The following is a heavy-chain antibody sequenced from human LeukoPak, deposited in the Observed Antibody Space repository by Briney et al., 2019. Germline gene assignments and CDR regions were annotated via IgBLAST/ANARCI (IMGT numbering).Heavy chain of an antibody. Sequence: ASVKVSCKVSGDTLTELSMHWVRQAPGKGLEWMGGFDPEDGETIYAQKFQGRVTMTEDISTDTAYMELSSLRSEDTAVYYCATPPRKTSYGPYYYYGMDVWGQGTTVTVSS. V-gene: IGHV1-24*01. CDR2: FDPEDGET. D-gene: IGHD2-2*01. J-gene: IGHJ6*02. CDR1: GDTLTELS. CDR3: ATPPRKTSYGPYYYYGMDV.